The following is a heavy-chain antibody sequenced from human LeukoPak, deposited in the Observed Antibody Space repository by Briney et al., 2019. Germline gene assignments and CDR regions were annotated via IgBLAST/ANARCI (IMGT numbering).Heavy chain of an antibody. CDR2: ISSSSSYI. J-gene: IGHJ6*02. V-gene: IGHV3-21*04. Sequence: PGGSLRLSCAASGFTFSSYSMNWVRQAPGKGLEWVSSISSSSSYIYYADSVKGRFTISRDNAKNSLYLQMNSLRSDDTAVYYCARDLLKAIAARVHYYYHYGMDVWGQGTTVTVSS. CDR3: ARDLLKAIAARVHYYYHYGMDV. CDR1: GFTFSSYS. D-gene: IGHD6-25*01.